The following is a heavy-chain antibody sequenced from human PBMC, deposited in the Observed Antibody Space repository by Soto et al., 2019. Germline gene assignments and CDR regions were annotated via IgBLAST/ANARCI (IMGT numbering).Heavy chain of an antibody. CDR1: GFTFSSYG. Sequence: PGGSLRLSCAASGFTFSSYGMNWVRQAPGKGLEWVAVISYDGTSTYYTDSVRGRFTISRDNSKNTLYLQMNTLRAEDTATYYCAKEDEIVAAYGFDIWGQGTPVTVSS. D-gene: IGHD5-12*01. CDR2: ISYDGTST. V-gene: IGHV3-30*18. J-gene: IGHJ3*02. CDR3: AKEDEIVAAYGFDI.